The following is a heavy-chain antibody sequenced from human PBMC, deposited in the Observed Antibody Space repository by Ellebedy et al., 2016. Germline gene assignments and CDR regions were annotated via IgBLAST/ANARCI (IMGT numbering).Heavy chain of an antibody. V-gene: IGHV3-11*06. CDR2: ISSSSSYT. Sequence: GGSLRLSCAASGFTVSSNYMSWIRQAPGKGLEWVSYISSSSSYTNYADSVKGRFTISRDNAKNSLYLQMNSLRAEDTAVYYCAKELIVWSGYNYFDDWGQGTLVTVSS. CDR3: AKELIVWSGYNYFDD. J-gene: IGHJ4*02. D-gene: IGHD3-3*01. CDR1: GFTVSSNY.